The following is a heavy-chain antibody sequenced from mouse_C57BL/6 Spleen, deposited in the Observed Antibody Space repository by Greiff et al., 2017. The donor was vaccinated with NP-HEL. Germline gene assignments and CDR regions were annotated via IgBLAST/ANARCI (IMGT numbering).Heavy chain of an antibody. CDR3: TRSVPYYSNYWFAY. V-gene: IGHV1-15*01. CDR1: GFTFTDYE. J-gene: IGHJ3*01. Sequence: QVQLQQSGAELVRPGASVTLSCKASGFTFTDYEMHWVKQTPVHGLEWIGAIDPETGGTAYNQKFKGKAILTADKSSSTAYMELRSLTSEDSAVYYYTRSVPYYSNYWFAYWGQGTLVTVSA. CDR2: IDPETGGT. D-gene: IGHD2-5*01.